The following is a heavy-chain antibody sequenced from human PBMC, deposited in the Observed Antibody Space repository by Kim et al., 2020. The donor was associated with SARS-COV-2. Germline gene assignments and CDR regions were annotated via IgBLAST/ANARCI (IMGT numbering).Heavy chain of an antibody. D-gene: IGHD6-13*01. Sequence: SVKVSCKASGGTFSSYAISWVRQAPGQGLEWMGGIIPIFGTANYAQKFQGRVTITADESTSTAYMELSSLRSEDTAVYYCARPHLAAADYWYFDLWGRGTLVTVSS. J-gene: IGHJ2*01. CDR2: IIPIFGTA. CDR3: ARPHLAAADYWYFDL. CDR1: GGTFSSYA. V-gene: IGHV1-69*13.